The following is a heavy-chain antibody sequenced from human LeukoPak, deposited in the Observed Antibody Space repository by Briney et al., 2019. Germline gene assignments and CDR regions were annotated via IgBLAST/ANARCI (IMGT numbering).Heavy chain of an antibody. J-gene: IGHJ6*02. V-gene: IGHV4-59*08. Sequence: PSETLSLTCAASGGSISSYYWSWIRQPPGKGLEWISYIYYSGSTNYNPSPKSRVTISVDTSKNQFSLKLSSETAADTAVYYCARHQRYCSSTSCEQYYYYGMDVWGQGTTVTVSS. CDR3: ARHQRYCSSTSCEQYYYYGMDV. D-gene: IGHD2-2*01. CDR2: IYYSGST. CDR1: GGSISSYY.